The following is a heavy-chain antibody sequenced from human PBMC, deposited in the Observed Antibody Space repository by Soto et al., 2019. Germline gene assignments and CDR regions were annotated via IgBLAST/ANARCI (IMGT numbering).Heavy chain of an antibody. V-gene: IGHV2-5*02. CDR2: IYWDDDK. D-gene: IGHD3-22*01. J-gene: IGHJ4*02. CDR1: GFSLSTSGVG. Sequence: QITLKESGPTLVKPTQTLTLTGTFSGFSLSTSGVGVGWIRQPPGKALEWLALIYWDDDKRYSPSLKSRLTMTKDTSKNQVVLTMTNMDPVDTATYYCAHRRRYYDSSGYYYLDYWGQGTLVTVSS. CDR3: AHRRRYYDSSGYYYLDY.